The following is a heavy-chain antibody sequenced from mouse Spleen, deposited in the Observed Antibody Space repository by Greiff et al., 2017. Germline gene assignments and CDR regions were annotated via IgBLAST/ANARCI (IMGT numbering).Heavy chain of an antibody. Sequence: VQLQQPGAELVKPGASVKLSCKASGYTFTNYWMHWVKQRPGRGLEWIGRIDPNSGGTKYNEKFKSKATLTVDKPSSTAYMQLSSLTSEDSAVYYCARDYGSSYEGYYFDYWGQGTTLTVSS. V-gene: IGHV1-72*01. CDR3: ARDYGSSYEGYYFDY. CDR2: IDPNSGGT. CDR1: GYTFTNYW. D-gene: IGHD1-1*01. J-gene: IGHJ2*01.